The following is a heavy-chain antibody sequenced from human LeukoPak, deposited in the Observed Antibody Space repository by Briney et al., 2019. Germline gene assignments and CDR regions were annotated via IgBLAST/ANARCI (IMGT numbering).Heavy chain of an antibody. V-gene: IGHV3-7*03. J-gene: IGHJ4*02. D-gene: IGHD6-19*01. CDR2: IKQDGSDK. CDR3: VRDKASSDRPATFDY. CDR1: GFTFSSYW. Sequence: GGSLRLSCAASGFTFSSYWMSWVRQAPGKGLEWVANIKQDGSDKNCVDSVKGRFTISRDNAKKSLYLQMNSLRAEDTAVYYCVRDKASSDRPATFDYWGQGTLVTISS.